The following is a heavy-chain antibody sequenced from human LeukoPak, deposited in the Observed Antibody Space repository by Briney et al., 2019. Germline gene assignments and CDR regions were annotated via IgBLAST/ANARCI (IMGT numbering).Heavy chain of an antibody. CDR3: ARHPQTGTTGSGAFDI. CDR1: GGSISSSSYY. V-gene: IGHV4-39*07. D-gene: IGHD1-7*01. CDR2: IYYSGST. J-gene: IGHJ3*02. Sequence: SETLSLTCTVSGGSISSSSYYWGWIRQPPGKGLEWIGSIYYSGSTYYNPSLKSRVTISVDTSKNQFSLKLSSVTAADTAVYYCARHPQTGTTGSGAFDISGQGTMVTVSS.